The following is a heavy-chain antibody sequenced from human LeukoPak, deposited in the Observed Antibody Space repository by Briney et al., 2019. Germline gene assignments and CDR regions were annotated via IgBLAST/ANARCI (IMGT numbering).Heavy chain of an antibody. CDR1: GFTFSSYG. V-gene: IGHV3-30*03. CDR2: ISYDGSNK. J-gene: IGHJ6*03. CDR3: ARGNRLNGYYYYYTDV. Sequence: PGGSLRLSCAASGFTFSSYGMHWVRQAPGKGLEWVAVISYDGSNKYYADSVKGRFTISRDNSKNTLYLQMTSLRAEDTAVYYCARGNRLNGYYYYYTDVWGKGTTVTVSS. D-gene: IGHD2/OR15-2a*01.